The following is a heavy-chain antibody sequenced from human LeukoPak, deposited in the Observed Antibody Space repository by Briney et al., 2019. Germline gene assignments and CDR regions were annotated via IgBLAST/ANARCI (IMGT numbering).Heavy chain of an antibody. CDR3: ARGTKPMYYYDSSGDHRFDY. J-gene: IGHJ4*02. Sequence: SETLSLTCAVYGGSFSGYYWSWIRQPPGKGLEWFGEINHSGSTNYNPSLKSRVTISVDTSKNQFSLKLSSVTAADTAVYYCARGTKPMYYYDSSGDHRFDYWGQGTLVTVSS. CDR2: INHSGST. D-gene: IGHD3-22*01. CDR1: GGSFSGYY. V-gene: IGHV4-34*01.